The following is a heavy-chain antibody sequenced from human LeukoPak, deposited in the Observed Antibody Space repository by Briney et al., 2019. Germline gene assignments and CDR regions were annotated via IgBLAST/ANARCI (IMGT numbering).Heavy chain of an antibody. CDR1: GFTFSSYA. Sequence: QPGGSLRLSCAASGFTFSSYAMSWVRQAPGKGLEWVSAISGSGGSTYYADSVKGRFTISRDNSKNTLYLQMNSLRAEDTAVYYCAKHIVVVPAAPMDDAFDIWGQGTMVTVSS. D-gene: IGHD2-2*01. CDR2: ISGSGGST. V-gene: IGHV3-23*01. J-gene: IGHJ3*02. CDR3: AKHIVVVPAAPMDDAFDI.